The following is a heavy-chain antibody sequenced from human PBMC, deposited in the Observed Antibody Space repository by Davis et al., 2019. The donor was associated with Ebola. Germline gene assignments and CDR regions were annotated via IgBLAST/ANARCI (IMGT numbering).Heavy chain of an antibody. Sequence: GESLKISCAASGFAFSSYGMHWVRQAPGKGLEWVAVIWYDGTNKYYADSVKGRFTISRDNSKNTLYLQMNSLRAEDTAVYYCARQYYYDSSGYWDTFDIWGQGTMVTVSS. D-gene: IGHD3-22*01. CDR2: IWYDGTNK. J-gene: IGHJ3*02. V-gene: IGHV3-33*01. CDR1: GFAFSSYG. CDR3: ARQYYYDSSGYWDTFDI.